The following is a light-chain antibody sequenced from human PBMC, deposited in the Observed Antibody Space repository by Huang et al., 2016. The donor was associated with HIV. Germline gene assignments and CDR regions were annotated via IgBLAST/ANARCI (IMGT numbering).Light chain of an antibody. J-gene: IGKJ1*01. CDR1: QSVSSN. CDR2: GAS. V-gene: IGKV3-15*01. CDR3: QQYSNWPPVT. Sequence: EIVMTQSPATLSVSPGEKATLSCRASQSVSSNLAWYQQRPGQAPRLLIYGASTSATGISARFSGSGSGTEFTLTISSLQSEDFAVYYCQQYSNWPPVTFGQGTKVEMK.